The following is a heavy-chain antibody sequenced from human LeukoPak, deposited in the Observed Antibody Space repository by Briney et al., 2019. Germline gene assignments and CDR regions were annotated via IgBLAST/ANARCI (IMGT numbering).Heavy chain of an antibody. V-gene: IGHV3-53*01. J-gene: IGHJ4*02. CDR2: IYSGGST. CDR1: GFTVSSNY. CDR3: ATSTDTYYYGSGSYYNVYFDY. Sequence: GGSLRLSCAASGFTVSSNYMSWVRQAPGKGLEWVSVIYSGGSTYYADSVKGRFTISRDNSKNTLYLQMNSLRAEDTAVYYCATSTDTYYYGSGSYYNVYFDYWGQGTLVTVSS. D-gene: IGHD3-10*01.